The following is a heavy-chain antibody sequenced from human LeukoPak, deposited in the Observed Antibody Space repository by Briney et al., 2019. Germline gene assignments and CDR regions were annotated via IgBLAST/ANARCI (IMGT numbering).Heavy chain of an antibody. CDR1: GFTFSSHW. Sequence: GGSLRLSCEASGFTFSSHWMHWLREAPGKALVWVSHIKTDGSITNYAESVKGRFTISRDNARNTLYLQMNSLRAEDTAVYYCGRDLNYNQIDYWGQGTLVTVSS. D-gene: IGHD4-11*01. V-gene: IGHV3-74*01. J-gene: IGHJ4*02. CDR3: GRDLNYNQIDY. CDR2: IKTDGSIT.